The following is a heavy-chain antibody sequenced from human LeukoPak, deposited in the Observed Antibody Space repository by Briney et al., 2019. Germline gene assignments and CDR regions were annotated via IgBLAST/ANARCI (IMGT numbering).Heavy chain of an antibody. Sequence: SETLSLTCTVSGGSISSRGYYWSWIRQHPGKGLEWIGYIYYSGSTYYTPSLKSRVTISVDTSKNQFSLKLSSVTAADTAVYYCARGVARGANWFDPWGQGNLVTVSS. J-gene: IGHJ5*02. CDR1: GGSISSRGYY. V-gene: IGHV4-31*03. D-gene: IGHD2-15*01. CDR3: ARGVARGANWFDP. CDR2: IYYSGST.